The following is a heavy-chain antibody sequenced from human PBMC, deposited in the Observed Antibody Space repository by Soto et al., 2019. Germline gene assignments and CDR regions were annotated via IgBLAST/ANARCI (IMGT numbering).Heavy chain of an antibody. CDR3: ARGNSGSYYGDTPINWFDP. Sequence: SETLSLTCTVSGGSISSYYWSWIRQPPGKGLEWIGYIYYSGSTNYNPSLKSRVTISVDTSKNQFSLKLSSVTAADTAVYYCARGNSGSYYGDTPINWFDPWGQGTLVTVSS. D-gene: IGHD1-26*01. CDR2: IYYSGST. J-gene: IGHJ5*02. CDR1: GGSISSYY. V-gene: IGHV4-59*01.